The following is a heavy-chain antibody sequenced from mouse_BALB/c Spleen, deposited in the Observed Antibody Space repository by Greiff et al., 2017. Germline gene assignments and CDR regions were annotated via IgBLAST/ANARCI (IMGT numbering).Heavy chain of an antibody. D-gene: IGHD3-2*01. CDR3: ASVDSSGSYAMDY. Sequence: VQGVESGPGLVAPSQSLSITCTVSGFSLTGYGVNWVRQPPGKGLEWLGMIWGDGSTDYNSALKSRLSISKDNSKSQVFLKMNSLQTDDTARYYCASVDSSGSYAMDYWGQGTSVTVSS. CDR2: IWGDGST. J-gene: IGHJ4*01. V-gene: IGHV2-6-7*01. CDR1: GFSLTGYG.